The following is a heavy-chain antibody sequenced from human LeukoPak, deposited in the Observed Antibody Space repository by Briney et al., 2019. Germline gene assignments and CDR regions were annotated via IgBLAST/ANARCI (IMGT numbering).Heavy chain of an antibody. CDR2: FDPEDGET. D-gene: IGHD4-17*01. CDR1: GYTLTELS. Sequence: ASVKVSCKVSGYTLTELSMHWVRQAPGKGLEWMGGFDPEDGETIYARKFQGRVTMTEDTSTDTAYMELSSLRSEDTAVYYCATVQRIHGGYDDYVLDYWGQGTLVTVSS. J-gene: IGHJ4*02. CDR3: ATVQRIHGGYDDYVLDY. V-gene: IGHV1-24*01.